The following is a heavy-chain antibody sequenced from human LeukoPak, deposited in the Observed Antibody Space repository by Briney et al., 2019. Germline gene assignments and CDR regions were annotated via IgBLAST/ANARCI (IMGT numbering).Heavy chain of an antibody. Sequence: ASVKVSCKASGYTFTGYYMHWVRQAPGQGLEWMGWINPNSGGTNYAQKFQGRVTMTRDTSTSTAYMELSRLRSDDTAVYYCARMGRYYDSSGSPAYWGQGTLVTVSS. CDR3: ARMGRYYDSSGSPAY. CDR1: GYTFTGYY. V-gene: IGHV1-2*02. CDR2: INPNSGGT. D-gene: IGHD3-22*01. J-gene: IGHJ4*02.